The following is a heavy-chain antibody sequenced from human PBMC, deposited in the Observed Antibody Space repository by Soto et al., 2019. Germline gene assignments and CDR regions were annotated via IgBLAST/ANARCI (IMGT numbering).Heavy chain of an antibody. J-gene: IGHJ4*02. CDR1: GFTFSSYG. CDR3: ARDRYSRGWYLDY. CDR2: IAPDGSNN. D-gene: IGHD6-19*01. Sequence: GGSLRLSCEASGFTFSSYGLHFVRQAPGKGLEGVAVIAPDGSNNYYADSVNGRFTISRDNSKNTLYLQMNSLRAEDTAVYYCARDRYSRGWYLDYWCQGTLVPVSS. V-gene: IGHV3-33*01.